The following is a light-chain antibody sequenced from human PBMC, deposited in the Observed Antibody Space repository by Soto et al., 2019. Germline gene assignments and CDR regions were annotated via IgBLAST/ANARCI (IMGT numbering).Light chain of an antibody. CDR3: QQYSNWPPIT. CDR2: GAS. J-gene: IGKJ5*01. Sequence: EIVLTQSPFTLSLSPVERATLSFMASQIVSSSYLAWYQQKPGQAPRLLIYGASSRATGIPARFSGSGSGTEFTLSISSLQSEDFAVYYCQQYSNWPPITFGQGTRLEIK. CDR1: QIVSSSY. V-gene: IGKV3-20*01.